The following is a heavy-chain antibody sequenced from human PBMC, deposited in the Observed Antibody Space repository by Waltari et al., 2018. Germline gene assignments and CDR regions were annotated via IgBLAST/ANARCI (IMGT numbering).Heavy chain of an antibody. V-gene: IGHV4-34*01. CDR3: AGEVATITLGGYYGMDV. Sequence: QVQLQQWGAGLLKPSETLSLTCAVYAGSFSGYYWRWIRQPPGKGLEWIGEINHSGSTNYNPSLKSRVTISVDTSKNQFSLKLSSVTAADTAVYYCAGEVATITLGGYYGMDVWGQGTTVTVSS. J-gene: IGHJ6*02. CDR1: AGSFSGYY. CDR2: INHSGST. D-gene: IGHD5-12*01.